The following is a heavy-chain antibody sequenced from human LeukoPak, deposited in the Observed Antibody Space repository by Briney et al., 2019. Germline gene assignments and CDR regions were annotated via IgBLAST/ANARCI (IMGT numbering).Heavy chain of an antibody. D-gene: IGHD7-27*01. V-gene: IGHV1-2*02. Sequence: ASVKVSCKASGYTFTSYGIHWVRQAPGQGLEWLGYVNPNSGDTKYAQTLHGRVTMTRDTSITTAYVELSRLQSDDTAVYYCALGSGSFVRGHWGQGTLVTVSS. J-gene: IGHJ4*02. CDR3: ALGSGSFVRGH. CDR2: VNPNSGDT. CDR1: GYTFTSYG.